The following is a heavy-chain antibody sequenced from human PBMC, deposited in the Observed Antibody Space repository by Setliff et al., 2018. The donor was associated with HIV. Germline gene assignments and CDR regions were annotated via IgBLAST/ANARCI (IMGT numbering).Heavy chain of an antibody. J-gene: IGHJ4*02. Sequence: SETLSLTCTVSGGSISSYYGSWIRQPPGKGLEWIGYIYYNGNTNYNPSLKSRVTISVDTSKNQLSLKLSSVTAADTAVYYCAREIYGGNSRPFDYWGQGTLVTVSS. CDR2: IYYNGNT. V-gene: IGHV4-59*01. CDR1: GGSISSYY. D-gene: IGHD4-17*01. CDR3: AREIYGGNSRPFDY.